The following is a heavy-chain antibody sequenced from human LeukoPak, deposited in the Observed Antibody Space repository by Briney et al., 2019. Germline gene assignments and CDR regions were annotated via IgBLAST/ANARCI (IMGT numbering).Heavy chain of an antibody. V-gene: IGHV4-34*01. Sequence: SETLSLTCAVYGGSFTDYYWSWIRHLPGKGLEWIGEIHHRAGANYNPSLWGRVTISADTSKNQFSLHLTSVTAADTATFYFPRGPVRDDGLTGISYYFGLDVWGHGTTVTVFS. CDR2: IHHRAGA. CDR1: GGSFTDYY. J-gene: IGHJ6*02. CDR3: PRGPVRDDGLTGISYYFGLDV. D-gene: IGHD2-21*02.